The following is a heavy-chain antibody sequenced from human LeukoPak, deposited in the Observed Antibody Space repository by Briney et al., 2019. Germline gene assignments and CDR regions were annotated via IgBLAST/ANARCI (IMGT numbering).Heavy chain of an antibody. D-gene: IGHD5-18*01. CDR1: GDSINTKSYY. J-gene: IGHJ4*02. V-gene: IGHV4-39*01. CDR2: IYYSGNT. CDR3: ARHSYGTFDY. Sequence: ASETLSLTCTDSGDSINTKSYYWGWIRQPPGKGLEWIGSIYYSGNTYYNPSLKSRVTLSIDTSKNQFSLRLSPVTAADTAVYYCARHSYGTFDYWGQGTLVTVSS.